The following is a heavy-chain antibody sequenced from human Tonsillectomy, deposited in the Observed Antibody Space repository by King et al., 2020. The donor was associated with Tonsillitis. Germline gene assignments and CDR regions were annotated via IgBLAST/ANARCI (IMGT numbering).Heavy chain of an antibody. Sequence: VQLVESGGGVVQPGRSLRLSCAASGFTFSSYGMHWVRQAPGKGLEWVAVISYDGSNKYYADSVKGRFTISRDNSKNTLYLQMNSLRAEDTAVYYCAKDQGRYFDWLTYWGQGTLVTVSS. CDR1: GFTFSSYG. CDR3: AKDQGRYFDWLTY. CDR2: ISYDGSNK. D-gene: IGHD3-9*01. J-gene: IGHJ4*02. V-gene: IGHV3-30*18.